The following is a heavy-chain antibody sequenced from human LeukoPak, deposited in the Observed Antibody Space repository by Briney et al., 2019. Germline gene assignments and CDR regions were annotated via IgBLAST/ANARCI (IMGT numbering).Heavy chain of an antibody. V-gene: IGHV3-23*01. D-gene: IGHD3-22*01. J-gene: IGHJ4*02. CDR1: GFTFSSYA. Sequence: GGSLRLSCAASGFTFSSYARRWVRQAPGKGLEWVSTISDSGGSTYYADSVKGRFTISRDNSKNTLYLQMNSLRAEDTAVYCCAKKPSSGYYYIDYWSQGTLVTVSS. CDR2: ISDSGGST. CDR3: AKKPSSGYYYIDY.